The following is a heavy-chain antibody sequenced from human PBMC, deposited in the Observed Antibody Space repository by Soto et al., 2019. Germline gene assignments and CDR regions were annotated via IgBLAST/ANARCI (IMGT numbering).Heavy chain of an antibody. D-gene: IGHD6-6*01. Sequence: GGSLRLSCAASGFTFSSYAMHWVRQAPGKGLEWVAVISYDGSNKYYADSVKGRFTISRDNSKNTLYLQMNSLRAEDTAVYYCAREMRYSSSLDAFDIWGQGTMVTVSS. CDR3: AREMRYSSSLDAFDI. CDR1: GFTFSSYA. J-gene: IGHJ3*02. V-gene: IGHV3-30-3*01. CDR2: ISYDGSNK.